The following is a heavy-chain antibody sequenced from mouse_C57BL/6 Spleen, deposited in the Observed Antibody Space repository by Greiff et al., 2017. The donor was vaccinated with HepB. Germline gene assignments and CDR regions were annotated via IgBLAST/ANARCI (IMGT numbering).Heavy chain of an antibody. CDR3: TRSGYYGSSLFDY. CDR2: IDPETGGT. CDR1: GYTFTDYE. J-gene: IGHJ2*01. Sequence: QVQLQQSGAELVRPGASVTLSCKASGYTFTDYEMHWVKQTPVHGLEWIGAIDPETGGTAYNQKFKGKAILTADKSSSTAYMELRSLTSEDSAVYYCTRSGYYGSSLFDYWGQGTTLTVSS. D-gene: IGHD1-1*01. V-gene: IGHV1-15*01.